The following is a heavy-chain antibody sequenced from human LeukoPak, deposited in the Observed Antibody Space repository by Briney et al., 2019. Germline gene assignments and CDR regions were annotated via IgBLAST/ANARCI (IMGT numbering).Heavy chain of an antibody. J-gene: IGHJ4*02. CDR1: GGSFSGYY. V-gene: IGHV4-34*01. CDR2: INHSGCT. Sequence: PSETLSLTCAVYGGSFSGYYWSWIRQPPGKGLEWIGEINHSGCTNYNPSLKSRVTISVDTSKNQFSLKLSSVTAADTAVYYCASLDLYYFDYWGQGTLVTVSS. CDR3: ASLDLYYFDY.